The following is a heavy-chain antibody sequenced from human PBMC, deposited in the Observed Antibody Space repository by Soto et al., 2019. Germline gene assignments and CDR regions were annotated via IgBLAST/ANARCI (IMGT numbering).Heavy chain of an antibody. CDR2: ISAYNGNT. CDR1: GYTFTSYG. D-gene: IGHD2-2*01. J-gene: IGHJ5*02. CDR3: ARDPTPYCSSTSCYYSNWFAP. Sequence: QVQLVQSGAEVKKPGASVKVSCKASGYTFTSYGISWVRQAPGQGLEWMGWISAYNGNTNYAQKLPGRVTITTDTSTSTAYMDLRRPRSDDTAVYYCARDPTPYCSSTSCYYSNWFAPWGQGILVTVSS. V-gene: IGHV1-18*01.